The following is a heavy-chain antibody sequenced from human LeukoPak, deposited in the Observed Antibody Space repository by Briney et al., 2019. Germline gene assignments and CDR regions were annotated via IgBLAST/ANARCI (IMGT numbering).Heavy chain of an antibody. Sequence: SETLSLTCSVSGGSVSSNNYQWNWIRQPPGKGLEWIGDIYHSGSTNYNPSLKSRVTISVDTSKNQFSLKLSSVTAADTAVYYCARLKGHYFDSSGSYRDIWGQGTKVTVSS. D-gene: IGHD3-22*01. CDR1: GGSVSSNNYQ. CDR3: ARLKGHYFDSSGSYRDI. CDR2: IYHSGST. J-gene: IGHJ3*02. V-gene: IGHV4-61*01.